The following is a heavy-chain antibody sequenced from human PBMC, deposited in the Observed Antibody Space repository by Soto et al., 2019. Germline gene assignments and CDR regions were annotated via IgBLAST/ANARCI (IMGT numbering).Heavy chain of an antibody. CDR1: GFTFSSYA. Sequence: PGGSLRLSCAASGFTFSSYAMSWVRQAPGKGLEWVSAISGSGGSTYYADSVKSRLTITKDTSKNQVVLTMTNMDPVDTATYYSAHSRDIVVVPAANAYNWFDPWGQGTLVTVSS. J-gene: IGHJ5*02. V-gene: IGHV3-23*01. CDR2: ISGSGGST. D-gene: IGHD2-2*01. CDR3: AHSRDIVVVPAANAYNWFDP.